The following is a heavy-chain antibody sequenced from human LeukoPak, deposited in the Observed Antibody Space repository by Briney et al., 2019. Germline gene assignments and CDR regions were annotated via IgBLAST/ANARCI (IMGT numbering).Heavy chain of an antibody. J-gene: IGHJ4*02. Sequence: GGSLRLSCAAFGFTFSSYAMSWVRQVPGKGLEWVSAISGSGGSTYYADSVKGRFTISRDNSKNTLYLQMNSLRAEDTAVYYCARDLGYSSGPNYWGQGTRVTVSS. CDR3: ARDLGYSSGPNY. CDR1: GFTFSSYA. V-gene: IGHV3-23*01. D-gene: IGHD6-19*01. CDR2: ISGSGGST.